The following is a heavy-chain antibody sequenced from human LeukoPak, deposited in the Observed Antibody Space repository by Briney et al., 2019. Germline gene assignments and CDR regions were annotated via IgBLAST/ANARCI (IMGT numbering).Heavy chain of an antibody. D-gene: IGHD1-26*01. CDR1: GFTFSSYG. J-gene: IGHJ4*02. Sequence: PGGSLRLSCAASGFTFSSYGMHWVRQAPGKGLEWVAVTWYDGSNKYYADSVKGRFTISRDNSKNTLYLQMNSLRAEDTAVYYCARGGGSYLDYFDYWGQGTLVTVSS. V-gene: IGHV3-33*01. CDR3: ARGGGSYLDYFDY. CDR2: TWYDGSNK.